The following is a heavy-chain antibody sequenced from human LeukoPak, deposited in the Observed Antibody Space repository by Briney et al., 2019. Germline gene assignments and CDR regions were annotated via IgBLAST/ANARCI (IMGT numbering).Heavy chain of an antibody. J-gene: IGHJ4*02. CDR3: ARGGVVWGYCSSTSCFNYFDY. V-gene: IGHV4-4*07. CDR2: IYTSGST. Sequence: SETLSLTCTVSGGSISSYYWSWIRQPAGKGLEWIGRIYTSGSTNYNPSLKSRVTMSVDTSKNQFSLKLSSVTAADTAVYYCARGGVVWGYCSSTSCFNYFDYWGQGTLVTVSS. D-gene: IGHD2-2*01. CDR1: GGSISSYY.